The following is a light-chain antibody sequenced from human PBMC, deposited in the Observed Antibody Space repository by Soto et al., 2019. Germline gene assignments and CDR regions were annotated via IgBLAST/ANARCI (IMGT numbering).Light chain of an antibody. J-gene: IGKJ1*01. Sequence: EIVLTQSPGTLSLSPGERATLSCRASQSVSSSYLAWYQQKPGQAPRLLIYGASSRATGIPDRFSGRGSGTVFILTIIIFYSDDIAENYSQPHNPFG. CDR2: GAS. V-gene: IGKV3-20*01. CDR3: QPHNP. CDR1: QSVSSSY.